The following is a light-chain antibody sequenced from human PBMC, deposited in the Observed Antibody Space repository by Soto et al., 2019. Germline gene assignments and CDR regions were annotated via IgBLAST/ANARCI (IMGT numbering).Light chain of an antibody. J-gene: IGLJ2*01. CDR1: SSDVGDYNY. CDR2: EVS. Sequence: QSALTQPPSASGSPGQSVTISCTGTSSDVGDYNYVSWYQHHPGKAPKLLIYEVSERPSGVPDRFSGSKSGNTASLTVSGLQAEDEADYYCSSYAGINNYVVFGGGTKVTVL. CDR3: SSYAGINNYVV. V-gene: IGLV2-8*01.